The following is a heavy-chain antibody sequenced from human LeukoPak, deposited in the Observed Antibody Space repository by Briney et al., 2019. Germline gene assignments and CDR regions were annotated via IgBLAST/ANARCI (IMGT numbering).Heavy chain of an antibody. V-gene: IGHV3-30*04. J-gene: IGHJ4*02. Sequence: GGSLRLSCAASGFTFSNFAMHWVRQAPGKGLEWVAVVSYDGSYKYYADSVKGRFTISRDNSKNTLCLQMNSLRAEDTAVYYCARAPGYGAAHYFDYWGQGTLVTVSS. CDR3: ARAPGYGAAHYFDY. D-gene: IGHD1-1*01. CDR2: VSYDGSYK. CDR1: GFTFSNFA.